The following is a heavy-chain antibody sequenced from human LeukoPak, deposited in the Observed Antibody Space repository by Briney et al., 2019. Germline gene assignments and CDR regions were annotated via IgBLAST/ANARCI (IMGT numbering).Heavy chain of an antibody. Sequence: SETLSLTCTVSGGSISSSSYYWGWIRQPAGKGLEWIGSIYYSGSTYYNPSLKSRVTISFDTPKNQVSLKPSSVTAADTAVYFCARDRFYYYGSSSYYGMDVWGKGTTVTVSS. CDR2: IYYSGST. D-gene: IGHD3-22*01. V-gene: IGHV4-39*07. CDR1: GGSISSSSYY. J-gene: IGHJ6*04. CDR3: ARDRFYYYGSSSYYGMDV.